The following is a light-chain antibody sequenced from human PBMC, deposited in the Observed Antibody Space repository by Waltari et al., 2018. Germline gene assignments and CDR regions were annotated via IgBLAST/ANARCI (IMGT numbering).Light chain of an antibody. V-gene: IGKV2-28*01. CDR1: QSLLHNNGHIY. J-gene: IGKJ2*01. CDR2: LGS. CDR3: MQVLQNPT. Sequence: EIVMTQSPPSLPVPPGAPASISSRSSQSLLHNNGHIYLDWYLQKPGQSPQLLIYLGSTRAAGVPDRFSAGGSGTDFTLRISGVEADDVGLYYCMQVLQNPTFGQGTRLEIK.